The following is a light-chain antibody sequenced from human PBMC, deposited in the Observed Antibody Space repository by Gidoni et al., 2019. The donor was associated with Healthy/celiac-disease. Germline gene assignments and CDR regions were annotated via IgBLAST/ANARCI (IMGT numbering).Light chain of an antibody. CDR3: QQYNSNQGT. CDR1: RSISSW. CDR2: KAS. J-gene: IGKJ1*01. V-gene: IGKV1-5*03. Sequence: EIQMAQSPSTLSASVGDRVTISCRARRSISSWLAWYQQKPGKAPKLLIYKASSLDSGVPSRFSGSGSGTEFTLTISRLQPDDFAIYYCQQYNSNQGTFGQGTKVEIK.